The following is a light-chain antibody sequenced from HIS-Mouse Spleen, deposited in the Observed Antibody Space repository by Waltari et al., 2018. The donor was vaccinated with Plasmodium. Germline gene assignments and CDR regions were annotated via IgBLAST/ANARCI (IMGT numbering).Light chain of an antibody. CDR2: KAS. J-gene: IGKJ1*01. Sequence: DIQMTQSPSTLSASVGDRVTITCRASQSISSWLAWYQQKPGKAPKLLIYKASSLESGVQSRFSGSGSGTEFTRTISSLQPDDFATYYCQQYNSYSWTFGQGTKVEIK. CDR3: QQYNSYSWT. V-gene: IGKV1-5*03. CDR1: QSISSW.